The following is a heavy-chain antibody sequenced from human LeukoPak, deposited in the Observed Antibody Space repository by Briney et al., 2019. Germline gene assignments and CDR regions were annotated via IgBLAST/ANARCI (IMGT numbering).Heavy chain of an antibody. CDR2: ISGSGGIT. J-gene: IGHJ4*02. Sequence: PGGSLRLSCAASGFTFSSYAMSWVRQAPGKGLEWVSGISGSGGITYYADSVKGRFTVSRDNSKNMLFLQMNSLRAEDTAVYYCAKDSNHILSHFDYWGQGTLVTVSS. D-gene: IGHD3-9*01. CDR1: GFTFSSYA. V-gene: IGHV3-23*01. CDR3: AKDSNHILSHFDY.